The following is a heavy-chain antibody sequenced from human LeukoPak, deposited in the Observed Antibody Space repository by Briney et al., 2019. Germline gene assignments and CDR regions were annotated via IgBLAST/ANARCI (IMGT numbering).Heavy chain of an antibody. Sequence: GGSLRLSCAASGFTFSSYTMDWVRQAPGKGLEWVSSISSSSSYIYYADSMKGRFTISRDNAKNSLYLQMNSLRAEDTAVYYCARDVIAAASTFDYWGQGTLVTVSS. CDR2: ISSSSSYI. J-gene: IGHJ4*02. D-gene: IGHD6-13*01. CDR3: ARDVIAAASTFDY. CDR1: GFTFSSYT. V-gene: IGHV3-21*01.